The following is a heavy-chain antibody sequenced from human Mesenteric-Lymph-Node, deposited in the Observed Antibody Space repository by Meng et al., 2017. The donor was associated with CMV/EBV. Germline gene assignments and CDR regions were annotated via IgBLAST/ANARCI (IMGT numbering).Heavy chain of an antibody. D-gene: IGHD3-10*01. CDR2: IHYDGTIK. CDR3: VKDPELYY. J-gene: IGHJ4*02. Sequence: AGSLRLSCEASGFTFTTSGMHWVRQAPGKGLEWVAYIHYDGTIKLHTDSVKGRFTISRDNSKNAFYLQMNSLRPEDTALYYCVKDPELYYWGQGTLVTVSS. CDR1: GFTFTTSG. V-gene: IGHV3-30*02.